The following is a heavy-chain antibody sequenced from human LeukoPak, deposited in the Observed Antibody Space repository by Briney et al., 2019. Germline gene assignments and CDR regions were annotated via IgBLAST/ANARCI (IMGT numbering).Heavy chain of an antibody. CDR2: ISRSGGST. D-gene: IGHD3-3*01. CDR1: GFTFSNYA. CDR3: AKAPRFGDHATEYYYYYMDV. V-gene: IGHV3-23*01. Sequence: GGSLRLSCAASGFTFSNYAMNWVRQAPGKGLEWVSSISRSGGSTFYADFVKGRFTISRDNSKNTLYLQMNSLRAEDTAVYYCAKAPRFGDHATEYYYYYMDVWGKGTTVTVSS. J-gene: IGHJ6*03.